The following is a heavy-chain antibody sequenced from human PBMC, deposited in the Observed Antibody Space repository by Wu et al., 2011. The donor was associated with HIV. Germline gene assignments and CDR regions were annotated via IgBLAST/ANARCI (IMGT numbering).Heavy chain of an antibody. CDR3: ARFTEDRGSGGY. CDR1: GYTFTSYG. Sequence: LVQSGAEVKVSCKASGYTFTSYGISWVRQAPGQGLEWMGWISAYNGNTNYAQKLQGRVTMTTDTSTSTAYMELRSLRSDDTAVYYCARFTEDRGSGGYWGQGTLVTVSS. CDR2: ISAYNGNT. J-gene: IGHJ4*02. V-gene: IGHV1-18*01. D-gene: IGHD5-12*01.